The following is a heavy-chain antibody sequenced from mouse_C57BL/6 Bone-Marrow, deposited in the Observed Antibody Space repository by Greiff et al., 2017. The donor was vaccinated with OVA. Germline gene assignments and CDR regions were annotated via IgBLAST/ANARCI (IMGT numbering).Heavy chain of an antibody. CDR1: EYEFPSHV. Sequence: EVQLVESGGGLVQPGASLKLSCESNEYEFPSHVMSWVRKTPEQRLELVGVINSDGGSTYYPDTMESRFTLTRDNTSKTPYLQMSSLRSEDAALYYCARQRGYWYFEVWGTGTAVTVSS. V-gene: IGHV5-2*01. J-gene: IGHJ1*03. CDR3: ARQRGYWYFEV. CDR2: INSDGGST.